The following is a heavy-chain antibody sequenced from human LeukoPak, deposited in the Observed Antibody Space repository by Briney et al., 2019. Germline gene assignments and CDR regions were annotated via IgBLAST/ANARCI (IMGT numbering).Heavy chain of an antibody. V-gene: IGHV3-21*01. CDR1: GFTFSSYS. CDR3: ARGHSSGWYGWFDP. J-gene: IGHJ5*02. D-gene: IGHD6-19*01. Sequence: PGGSLGLSCAASGFTFSSYSMNWVRQAPGKGLEWVSSISSSSSYIYYTDSVKGRFTISRDNAKNSLYLQMNSLRAEDTAVYYCARGHSSGWYGWFDPWGQGTLVTVSS. CDR2: ISSSSSYI.